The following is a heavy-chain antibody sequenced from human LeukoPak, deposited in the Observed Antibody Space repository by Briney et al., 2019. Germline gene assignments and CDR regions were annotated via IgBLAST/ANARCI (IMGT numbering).Heavy chain of an antibody. J-gene: IGHJ6*03. CDR1: GFTFSSYS. Sequence: GGSLRLSCSASGFTFSSYSMKWVRQAPGEGLECGSSISSSSSYIYYADSVKGRFTISRDNAKNSLYLQMNSLRAEETAVYYCVRCRGSNPRYYMDVWGKGTTVTVSS. V-gene: IGHV3-21*01. CDR3: VRCRGSNPRYYMDV. D-gene: IGHD1-26*01. CDR2: ISSSSSYI.